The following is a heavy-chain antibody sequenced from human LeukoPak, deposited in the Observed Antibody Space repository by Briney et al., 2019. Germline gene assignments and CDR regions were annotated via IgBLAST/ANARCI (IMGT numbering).Heavy chain of an antibody. V-gene: IGHV3-74*01. J-gene: IGHJ3*02. D-gene: IGHD4-11*01. Sequence: GGSPRLSCAASGFTFSSYWMHWFRQAPGKGLLWVARINSDGSSTNYADSVKGRFTVSRDNAKNSLYLQMNSLRAEDTAIYYCARGDDALQRNDALDIWGQGAMVTVSS. CDR2: INSDGSST. CDR1: GFTFSSYW. CDR3: ARGDDALQRNDALDI.